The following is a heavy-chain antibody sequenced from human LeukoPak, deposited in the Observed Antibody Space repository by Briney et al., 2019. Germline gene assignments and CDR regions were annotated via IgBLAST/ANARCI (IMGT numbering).Heavy chain of an antibody. CDR2: INPEETTV. D-gene: IGHD1-1*01. CDR3: VRGGLEPFDY. CDR1: GFIFSKYW. J-gene: IGHJ4*02. V-gene: IGHV3-74*01. Sequence: PGGSLRLSCAASGFIFSKYWMHWVRQAPVKGLVWVSRINPEETTVNYADSVRGRFTISRDNARNTLYLQMDSLRVEDVAVYYCVRGGLEPFDYWGQGTLVSVSS.